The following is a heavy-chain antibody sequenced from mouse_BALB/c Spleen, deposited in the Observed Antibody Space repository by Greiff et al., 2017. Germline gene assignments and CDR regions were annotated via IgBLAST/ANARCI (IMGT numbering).Heavy chain of an antibody. CDR2: ISSGGGST. CDR3: ARQGLR. J-gene: IGHJ3*01. Sequence: VQLKESGGGLVKPGGSLKLSCAASGFAFSSYDMSWVRQTPEKRLEWVAYISSGGGSTYYPDTVKGRFTISRDNAKNTLYLQMSSLKSEDTAMYYCARQGLRWGQGTLVTVSA. CDR1: GFAFSSYD. V-gene: IGHV5-12-1*01. D-gene: IGHD2-4*01.